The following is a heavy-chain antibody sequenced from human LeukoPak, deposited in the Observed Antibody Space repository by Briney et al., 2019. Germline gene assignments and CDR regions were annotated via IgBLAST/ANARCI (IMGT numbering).Heavy chain of an antibody. V-gene: IGHV3-33*01. CDR1: GFAFSSYG. CDR3: ARDGRYDFWSGYYTGRRFDY. J-gene: IGHJ4*02. D-gene: IGHD3-3*01. CDR2: IWYDGSNK. Sequence: PGGSLRLSCAASGFAFSSYGMHWVRQAPGKGLEWVAVIWYDGSNKYYAGSVKGRFTISRDNSKNTLYLQMNSLRAEDTAVYYCARDGRYDFWSGYYTGRRFDYWGQGTLVTVSS.